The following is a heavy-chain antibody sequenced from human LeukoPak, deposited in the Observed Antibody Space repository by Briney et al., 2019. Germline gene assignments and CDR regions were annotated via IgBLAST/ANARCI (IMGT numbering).Heavy chain of an antibody. CDR2: XPIFGKS. D-gene: IGHD2-2*01. CDR3: ARGYCSSTSCYPTTIHSH. V-gene: IGHV1-69*01. Sequence: XPIFGKSNYAQKFQGRVTITADESTSTAYMELSSLRSEDTAVYYCARGYCSSTSCYPTTIHSHWGQGTLVTVSS. J-gene: IGHJ4*02.